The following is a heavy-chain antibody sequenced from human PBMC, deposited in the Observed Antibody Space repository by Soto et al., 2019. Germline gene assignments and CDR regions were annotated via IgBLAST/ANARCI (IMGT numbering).Heavy chain of an antibody. Sequence: PSETLSLTFTVSGASMSSGDYYCSWLRQPPGKGLEWIGYIYYSEITNYNPSLKSRVTLSADRSKNQFSLKLSAVTAADTAMYYCARQYGGYEYDFDYWGQGTLVTVS. CDR1: GASMSSGDYY. V-gene: IGHV4-30-4*01. D-gene: IGHD5-12*01. J-gene: IGHJ4*02. CDR2: IYYSEIT. CDR3: ARQYGGYEYDFDY.